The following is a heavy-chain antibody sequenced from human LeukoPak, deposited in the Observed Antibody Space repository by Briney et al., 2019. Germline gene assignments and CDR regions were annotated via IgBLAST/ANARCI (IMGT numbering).Heavy chain of an antibody. V-gene: IGHV3-30-3*01. Sequence: GGSLGLSCAASGFTFSSYAMHWVRQAPGKGLEWVAVISYDGSNKYYADSVKGRFTISRDNSKNTLYLQMNSLRAEDTAVYYCARGSYYDFWSGYYGADVAENWGQGTLVTVSS. CDR2: ISYDGSNK. CDR1: GFTFSSYA. CDR3: ARGSYYDFWSGYYGADVAEN. D-gene: IGHD3-3*01. J-gene: IGHJ4*02.